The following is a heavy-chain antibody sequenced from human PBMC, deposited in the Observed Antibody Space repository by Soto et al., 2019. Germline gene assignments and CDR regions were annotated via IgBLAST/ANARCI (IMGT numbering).Heavy chain of an antibody. CDR2: IYHSGST. Sequence: QLHLQESGSGLVKPSQTLSLTCAVSGGSISSGGYSWIWIRQPPGKGLNYIGYIYHSGSTYYNPSLKSRVTISVDRSKNQFDLNPSSVTAADTAVYYCARVRSGWGIDYWGQGTLVTVSS. CDR3: ARVRSGWGIDY. J-gene: IGHJ4*02. V-gene: IGHV4-30-2*01. D-gene: IGHD6-19*01. CDR1: GGSISSGGYS.